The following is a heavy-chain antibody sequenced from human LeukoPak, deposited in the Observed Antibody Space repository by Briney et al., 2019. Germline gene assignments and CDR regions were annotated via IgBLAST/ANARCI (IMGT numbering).Heavy chain of an antibody. Sequence: GGSLRLSCAASGFTFSSYSMNWVRQAPGKGLEWVSYISSSSSTIYYADSVKGRFTISRDNAKNSLYLQMNSLRGEDTVVYYCARVLGYYYDSRGHDYWGQGTLVTVSS. V-gene: IGHV3-48*04. CDR2: ISSSSSTI. J-gene: IGHJ4*02. CDR3: ARVLGYYYDSRGHDY. D-gene: IGHD3-22*01. CDR1: GFTFSSYS.